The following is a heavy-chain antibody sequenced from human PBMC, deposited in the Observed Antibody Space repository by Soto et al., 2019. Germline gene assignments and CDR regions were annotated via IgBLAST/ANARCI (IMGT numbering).Heavy chain of an antibody. J-gene: IGHJ6*02. D-gene: IGHD4-17*01. Sequence: LSLTCSVYGGSFSGYYWSWIRQPPGKGLEWIGEINDSGITNCNPSLKSRVTMSVDTSKNQLSLKLNSVTAADTAVYYCARVTRGDYLLTFSLRGMDVWGQGTTVTVSS. CDR1: GGSFSGYY. V-gene: IGHV4-34*01. CDR2: INDSGIT. CDR3: ARVTRGDYLLTFSLRGMDV.